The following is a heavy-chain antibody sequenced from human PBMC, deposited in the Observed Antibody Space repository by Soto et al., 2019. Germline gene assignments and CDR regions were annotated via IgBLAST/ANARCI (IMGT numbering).Heavy chain of an antibody. CDR1: GGTFSSYA. J-gene: IGHJ6*02. Sequence: VKVSCKASGGTFSSYAISWVRQAPGQGLEWMGGIIPIFGTANYAQKFQGRVTITADESTSTAYMELSSLRSEDTAVYYCARGTIMTTVKYYYYYYVLDFSGQGSTVTVSS. CDR3: ARGTIMTTVKYYYYYYVLDF. D-gene: IGHD4-17*01. CDR2: IIPIFGTA. V-gene: IGHV1-69*01.